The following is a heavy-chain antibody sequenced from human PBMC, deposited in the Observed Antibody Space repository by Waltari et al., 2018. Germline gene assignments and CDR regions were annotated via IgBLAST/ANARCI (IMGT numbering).Heavy chain of an antibody. D-gene: IGHD3-16*01. CDR3: AKIRTVGGYEEAGAFDI. V-gene: IGHV3-23*01. CDR2: ISGSGGST. Sequence: EVQLLESGGGLVQPGGSLRLSCAASGFTFSRYAMRRVRQGPGKGLEWVSAISGSGGSTYYADSVKGRFTISRDNSKNTLYLQMNSLRAEDTAVYYCAKIRTVGGYEEAGAFDIWGQGTMVTVSS. CDR1: GFTFSRYA. J-gene: IGHJ3*02.